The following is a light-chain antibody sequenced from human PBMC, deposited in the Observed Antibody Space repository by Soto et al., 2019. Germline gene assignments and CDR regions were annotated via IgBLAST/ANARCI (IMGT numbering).Light chain of an antibody. Sequence: QSALTQPASVSGSPGQSITISCTGTSSDVGGYNYVSWYQQHPGKAPKLIIYGVTNRPSGVSNRFSASKSGNTASLAISGLQAEDEADYYCSSYTTSSNYVFGTGTKLTVL. CDR2: GVT. CDR1: SSDVGGYNY. CDR3: SSYTTSSNYV. J-gene: IGLJ1*01. V-gene: IGLV2-14*03.